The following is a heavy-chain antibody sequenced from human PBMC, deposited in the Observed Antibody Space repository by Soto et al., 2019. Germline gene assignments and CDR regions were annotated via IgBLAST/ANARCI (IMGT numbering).Heavy chain of an antibody. D-gene: IGHD5-18*01. Sequence: GESLKISCKGSGYSFTSYWIGWVRQMPGKVLEWMGIIYPGDSDTRYSPSFQGQVTISADKSISTAYLQWSSLKASDTAMYYWARAVETARVRTDWYYYYGMDVWGQGTTCTASS. CDR1: GYSFTSYW. CDR3: ARAVETARVRTDWYYYYGMDV. CDR2: IYPGDSDT. J-gene: IGHJ6*02. V-gene: IGHV5-51*01.